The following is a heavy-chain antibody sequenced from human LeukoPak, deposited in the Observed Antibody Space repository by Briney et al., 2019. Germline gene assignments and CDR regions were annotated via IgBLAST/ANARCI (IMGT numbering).Heavy chain of an antibody. V-gene: IGHV3-9*01. CDR2: ISWNSGSI. CDR3: AEGTTVRGVSIGSPPDY. CDR1: GFTFDDYA. Sequence: GGSLRLSCAASGFTFDDYAMHWVRQAPGKGLEWVSGISWNSGSIGYADSVKGRFTISRDNAKNSLYLQMKSLRGEDTGLYCCAEGTTVRGVSIGSPPDYWGQGALVTVCS. J-gene: IGHJ4*02. D-gene: IGHD3-10*01.